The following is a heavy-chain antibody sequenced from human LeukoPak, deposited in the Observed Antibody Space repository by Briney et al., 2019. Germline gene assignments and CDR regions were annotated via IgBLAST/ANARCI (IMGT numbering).Heavy chain of an antibody. CDR2: IYHAGSA. Sequence: KSSETLSLTCSVSGYSFTSGHYWGWIRQPPGKGLEWIANIYHAGSAHYNPSLKSRVTISVDTSKNQFSLKLSSVTAADTAVYYCARYCTRTTCILRGFDYWGQGTLVTVSS. CDR1: GYSFTSGHY. J-gene: IGHJ4*02. D-gene: IGHD2-2*01. V-gene: IGHV4-38-2*01. CDR3: ARYCTRTTCILRGFDY.